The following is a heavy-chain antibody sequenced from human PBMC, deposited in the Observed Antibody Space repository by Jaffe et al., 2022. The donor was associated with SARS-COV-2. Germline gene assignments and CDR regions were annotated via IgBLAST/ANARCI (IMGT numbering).Heavy chain of an antibody. V-gene: IGHV3-49*03. CDR1: GFTFRAYA. CDR2: IRSRAYDVTT. Sequence: EVQVVESGGGLVQPGRSLRLSCTVSGFTFRAYAMSWFRQAPGKGLEWVGFIRSRAYDVTTEYAASVQGRFSISRDDSRSIAYLQMNSLETEDTAVYYCSRVNDILTGYPSDYWGQGTLVTVSS. CDR3: SRVNDILTGYPSDY. J-gene: IGHJ4*02. D-gene: IGHD3-9*01.